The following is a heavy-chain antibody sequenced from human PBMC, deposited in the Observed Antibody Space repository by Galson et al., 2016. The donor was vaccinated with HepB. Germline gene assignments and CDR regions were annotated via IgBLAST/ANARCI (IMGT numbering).Heavy chain of an antibody. CDR1: GFTLSGDY. Sequence: SLRLSCAVSGFTLSGDYVTWVRQAPGAGLQWVSLFYLDGSAYYADSVKGRFTMSRDLSKNSLFLQMSSLRPEDTATYYCARDPPALGHLGASWGQGTPVTVSS. J-gene: IGHJ5*02. D-gene: IGHD3-16*01. CDR3: ARDPPALGHLGAS. V-gene: IGHV3-53*01. CDR2: FYLDGSA.